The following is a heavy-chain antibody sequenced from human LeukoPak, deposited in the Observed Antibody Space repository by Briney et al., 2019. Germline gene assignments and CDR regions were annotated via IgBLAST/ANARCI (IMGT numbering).Heavy chain of an antibody. D-gene: IGHD2-2*02. J-gene: IGHJ3*02. V-gene: IGHV4-34*01. Sequence: PSETLSLTCAVYGGSFSGYYWSWIRQPPGKGLEWIGEINHSGSTNYNPSLKSRVTISVDTSKNQFSLKLSSVTAADTAVYYCARSVLQLLYVMDDAFDIWGQGTMVTVSS. CDR2: INHSGST. CDR3: ARSVLQLLYVMDDAFDI. CDR1: GGSFSGYY.